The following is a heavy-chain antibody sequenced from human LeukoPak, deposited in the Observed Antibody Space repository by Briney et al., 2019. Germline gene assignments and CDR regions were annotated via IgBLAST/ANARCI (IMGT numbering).Heavy chain of an antibody. CDR2: INPNSGGT. J-gene: IGHJ3*01. CDR1: GYTFTAYY. V-gene: IGHV1-2*02. Sequence: VASVKVSCKASGYTFTAYYMHWVRQAPGQGLEWMGWINPNSGGTNYEQKFLGRITKTRDTAITTAYMELSRLRYDDTAVYYCASATTYCGADCYPLDAFDVWGQGTMVTVSS. D-gene: IGHD2-21*02. CDR3: ASATTYCGADCYPLDAFDV.